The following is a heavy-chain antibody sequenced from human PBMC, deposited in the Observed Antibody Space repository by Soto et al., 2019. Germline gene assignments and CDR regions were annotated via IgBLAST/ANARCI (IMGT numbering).Heavy chain of an antibody. D-gene: IGHD3-9*01. CDR1: GGSFSGYY. Sequence: QVQLQQWGAGLLKPSETLSLTCAVYGGSFSGYYWSWIRQPPGKGLEWIGEINHSGSTNYNPSLMSRVTISVDTSKNQFSLKLSSVTAADTAVYYCARRNDILTAFDYWGQGTLVTVSS. CDR2: INHSGST. V-gene: IGHV4-34*01. J-gene: IGHJ4*02. CDR3: ARRNDILTAFDY.